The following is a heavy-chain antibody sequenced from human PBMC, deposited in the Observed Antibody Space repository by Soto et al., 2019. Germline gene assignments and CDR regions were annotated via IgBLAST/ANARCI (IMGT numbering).Heavy chain of an antibody. CDR3: AKGVSSGYPNY. V-gene: IGHV3-23*01. D-gene: IGHD3-22*01. CDR1: GFTFSNYA. Sequence: GSLRLSCAASGFTFSNYAMSWVRQAPGKGLEWVSAASGSGGSTYYADSVKGRFTISRDNSKNMLYLQMNSLRAEDTAVYYCAKGVSSGYPNYWGQGTLVTVSS. CDR2: ASGSGGST. J-gene: IGHJ4*02.